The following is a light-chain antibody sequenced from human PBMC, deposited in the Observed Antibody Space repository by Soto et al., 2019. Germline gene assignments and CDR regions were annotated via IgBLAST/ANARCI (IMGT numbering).Light chain of an antibody. CDR2: GAS. J-gene: IGKJ3*01. CDR3: QQYGSSPPT. CDR1: QSVSSSY. Sequence: EIVLTQSPGTLSLSPGERATLSCRASQSVSSSYLAWYQQKPGQAPRLLIYGASSRATGIPDRFGGSGSGTDFTLTISRLEPEDFAVYYCQQYGSSPPTFGPATKVDIK. V-gene: IGKV3-20*01.